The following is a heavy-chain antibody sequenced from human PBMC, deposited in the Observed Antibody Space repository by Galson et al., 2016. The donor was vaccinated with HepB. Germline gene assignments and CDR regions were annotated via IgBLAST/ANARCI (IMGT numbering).Heavy chain of an antibody. V-gene: IGHV3-23*01. Sequence: SLRLSCAGSGFIFSTYAMNWVRQAPGKGLEWVSSIRGSGGGIDYADSVKGRFTISRDNSKNTFYLQMSSLRAEDTAVYYCAKEGGSRLTMVRGVLDPFENWGKGKLVTV. CDR2: IRGSGGGI. CDR3: AKEGGSRLTMVRGVLDPFEN. J-gene: IGHJ3*02. D-gene: IGHD3-10*01. CDR1: GFIFSTYA.